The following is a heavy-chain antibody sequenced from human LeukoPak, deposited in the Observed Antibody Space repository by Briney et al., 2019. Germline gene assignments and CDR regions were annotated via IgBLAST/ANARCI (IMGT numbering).Heavy chain of an antibody. CDR2: ISYDGSNK. CDR3: ARAGGAAAGTRYYYYYYGMDV. Sequence: PGRSLRLSCAASGFTFSSYAMHGVRQAPGKGPEGVAVISYDGSNKYYADSVKGRFTISRDNSKNTLYLQMNSLRAEDTAVYYCARAGGAAAGTRYYYYYYGMDVWGQGTTVTVSS. CDR1: GFTFSSYA. J-gene: IGHJ6*02. D-gene: IGHD6-13*01. V-gene: IGHV3-30-3*01.